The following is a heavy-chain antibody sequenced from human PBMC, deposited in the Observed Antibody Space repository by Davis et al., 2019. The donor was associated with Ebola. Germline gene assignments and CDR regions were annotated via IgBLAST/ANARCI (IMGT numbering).Heavy chain of an antibody. CDR3: ARGRNGGWDFDY. J-gene: IGHJ4*02. CDR1: GYTFNSHG. CDR2: ISAYNGHT. Sequence: AASVKVSCKASGYTFNSHGISWVRQAPGQGLEWMAWISAYNGHTNYAQKFQGRLTLTTDTSRSTAYIELRSLTSDDTAEYFCARGRNGGWDFDYWGQGTLVTVSS. D-gene: IGHD6-19*01. V-gene: IGHV1-18*01.